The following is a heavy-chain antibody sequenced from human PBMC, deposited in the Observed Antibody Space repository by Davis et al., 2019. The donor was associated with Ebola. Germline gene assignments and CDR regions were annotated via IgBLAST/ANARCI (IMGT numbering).Heavy chain of an antibody. CDR1: GGTFSSYA. Sequence: SVKVSCKASGGTFSSYAISWVRQAPGQGLEWMGGIIPIFGTANYAQKFQGKVTITADESTSTAYMELSSLRSEDTAVYYCARARYYEEGEYYFDYWGQGTLVTVSS. V-gene: IGHV1-69*13. CDR2: IIPIFGTA. J-gene: IGHJ4*02. D-gene: IGHD3-22*01. CDR3: ARARYYEEGEYYFDY.